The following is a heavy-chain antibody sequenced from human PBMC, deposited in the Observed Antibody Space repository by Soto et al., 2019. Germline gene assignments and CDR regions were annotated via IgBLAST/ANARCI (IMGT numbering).Heavy chain of an antibody. CDR1: GFSLSSTRMA. D-gene: IGHD6-19*01. Sequence: QITLKESGPSLVQPTQTLTLTCTFSGFSLSSTRMAVGWIRQPPGKALEWLALIYWADDKRYSPFLKSRLTITKDTSKNQVVLTMSNMDPVDTAIYYCAHIVVAGLGYYFDYWGQGTLVTVSS. CDR2: IYWADDK. J-gene: IGHJ4*02. CDR3: AHIVVAGLGYYFDY. V-gene: IGHV2-5*02.